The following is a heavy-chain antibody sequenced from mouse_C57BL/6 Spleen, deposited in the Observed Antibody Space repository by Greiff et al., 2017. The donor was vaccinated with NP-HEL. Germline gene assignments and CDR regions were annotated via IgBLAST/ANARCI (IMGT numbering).Heavy chain of an antibody. Sequence: EVKVEESGGGLVQPGGSMKLSCVASGFTFSNYWMNWVRQSPEKGLEWVAQIRLKSDNYATHYAESVKGRFTISRDDSKSSVYLQMNNLRAEDTGIYYCTWDEGYFDYWGQGTTLTVSS. V-gene: IGHV6-3*01. CDR1: GFTFSNYW. CDR3: TWDEGYFDY. CDR2: IRLKSDNYAT. J-gene: IGHJ2*01. D-gene: IGHD4-1*01.